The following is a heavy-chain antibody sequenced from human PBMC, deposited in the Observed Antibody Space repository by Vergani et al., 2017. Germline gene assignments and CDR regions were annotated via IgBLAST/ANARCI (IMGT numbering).Heavy chain of an antibody. D-gene: IGHD5-12*01. V-gene: IGHV3-33*08. CDR2: IWYDGSNK. Sequence: VQLVESGGGLVKPGGSLRLSCAASGFTFSSYGMHWVRQAPGKGLEWVAVIWYDGSNKYYADSVKGRFTISRDNSKNTLYLQMNSLRAEDTAVYYCAREIPGRWSGYAKDWGQGTLVTVSS. J-gene: IGHJ4*02. CDR1: GFTFSSYG. CDR3: AREIPGRWSGYAKD.